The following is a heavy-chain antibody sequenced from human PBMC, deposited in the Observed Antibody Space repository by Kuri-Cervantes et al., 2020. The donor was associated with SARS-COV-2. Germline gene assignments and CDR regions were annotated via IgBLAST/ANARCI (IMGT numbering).Heavy chain of an antibody. D-gene: IGHD6-6*01. Sequence: ASVKVSCKVSGYTLTELSMHWVRQAPGQRLEWMGWINAGNGNTKYSQKFQGRVTITRDTSASTAYMELSRLRSDDTAVYYCASLSLLRIAARNAFDIWGQGTMVTVSS. J-gene: IGHJ3*02. CDR2: INAGNGNT. V-gene: IGHV1-3*01. CDR3: ASLSLLRIAARNAFDI. CDR1: GYTLTELS.